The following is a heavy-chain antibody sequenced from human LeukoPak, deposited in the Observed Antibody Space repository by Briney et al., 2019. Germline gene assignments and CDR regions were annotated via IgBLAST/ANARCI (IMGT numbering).Heavy chain of an antibody. J-gene: IGHJ4*02. D-gene: IGHD5-18*01. CDR2: ISGSGGST. Sequence: LYLTCAVFGGSFSGYYWSWVRQAPGKGLEWVSAISGSGGSTYYADSVKGRFTISRDNSKNTLYLQMNSLRAEDTAVYYCAKDIQLNYWGQGTLVTVSS. CDR1: GGSFSGYY. CDR3: AKDIQLNY. V-gene: IGHV3-23*01.